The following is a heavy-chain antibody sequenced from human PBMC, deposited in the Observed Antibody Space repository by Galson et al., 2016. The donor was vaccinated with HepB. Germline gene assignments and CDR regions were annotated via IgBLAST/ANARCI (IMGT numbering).Heavy chain of an antibody. CDR1: GFTFTAYG. V-gene: IGHV1-3*01. CDR3: AREHDIWTSYAFDI. J-gene: IGHJ3*02. CDR2: INVGNGNT. D-gene: IGHD3/OR15-3a*01. Sequence: SVKVSCKASGFTFTAYGISWVRQAPGQGLEWMGWINVGNGNTKYSEKFQGRVTITRDTSASTVYMELSSLRSEDTAVHYCAREHDIWTSYAFDIWGQGTMVTVSS.